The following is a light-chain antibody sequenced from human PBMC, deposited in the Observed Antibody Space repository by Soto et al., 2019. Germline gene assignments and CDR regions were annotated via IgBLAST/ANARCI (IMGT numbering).Light chain of an antibody. Sequence: DIQMTPSPSSLSASVLERVTITFLASQSISNYLNWYQKKPGKAPKLLIYAASGLQSGAPSRFSGSGSGTDLTLSISSMKPEDFATYYCQQANSFTITFGHGTRLEIK. CDR2: AAS. V-gene: IGKV1-39*01. CDR3: QQANSFTIT. CDR1: QSISNY. J-gene: IGKJ5*01.